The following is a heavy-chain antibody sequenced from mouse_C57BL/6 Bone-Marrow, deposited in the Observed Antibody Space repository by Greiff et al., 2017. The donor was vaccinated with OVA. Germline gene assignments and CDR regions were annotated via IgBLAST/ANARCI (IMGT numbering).Heavy chain of an antibody. V-gene: IGHV5-9-1*02. CDR3: TRGRDYGNYEDAMDY. Sequence: EVQVVESGEGLVKPGGSLKLSCAASGFTFSSYAMSWVRQTPEKRLEWVAYISSGGDYIYYADTVKGRFTISRDNARNTLYLQMSSLKSEDTAMYYCTRGRDYGNYEDAMDYWGQGTSVTVSS. D-gene: IGHD2-1*01. CDR1: GFTFSSYA. CDR2: ISSGGDYI. J-gene: IGHJ4*01.